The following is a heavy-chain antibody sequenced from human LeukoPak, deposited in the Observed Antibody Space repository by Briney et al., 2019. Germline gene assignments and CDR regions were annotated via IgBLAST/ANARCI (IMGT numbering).Heavy chain of an antibody. CDR1: GGTFSSYA. J-gene: IGHJ4*02. CDR2: IIPIFGTA. D-gene: IGHD6-19*01. Sequence: GASVKVSCKASGGTFSSYAISWVRQAPGQGLEWMGGIIPIFGTANYAQKLQGRVTITADESTSTAYMELSSLRSEDTAVYYCARGAVADLLFDYWGQGTLVTVSS. CDR3: ARGAVADLLFDY. V-gene: IGHV1-69*13.